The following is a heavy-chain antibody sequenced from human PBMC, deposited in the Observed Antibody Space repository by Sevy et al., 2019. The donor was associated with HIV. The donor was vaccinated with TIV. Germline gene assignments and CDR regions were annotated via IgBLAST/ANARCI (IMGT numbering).Heavy chain of an antibody. V-gene: IGHV4-39*01. CDR2: IYYSGST. D-gene: IGHD3-3*01. Sequence: SETLSLTCTVSGGSISSSSYYWGWIRQPPGKGLEWIGSIYYSGSTYYHPSLKSRDTISVDTSKNQFSLKLSSVTAADTAVYYCARLDGTNYDFWSGYLAWFDPWGQGTLVTVSS. CDR1: GGSISSSSYY. J-gene: IGHJ5*02. CDR3: ARLDGTNYDFWSGYLAWFDP.